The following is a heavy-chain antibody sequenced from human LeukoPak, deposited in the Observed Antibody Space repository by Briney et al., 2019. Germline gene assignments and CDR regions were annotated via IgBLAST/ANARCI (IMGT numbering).Heavy chain of an antibody. Sequence: PSETLSLTCTVSGGSISSHYWSWIRQPPGKGLEWIGSMYSSGKSDYSPSLKNRVTMSIDTSKNQFSLKLSSVTAADTAVYYCARGLHAFDIWGQGTMVTVSS. CDR1: GGSISSHY. J-gene: IGHJ3*02. V-gene: IGHV4-59*11. CDR3: ARGLHAFDI. CDR2: MYSSGKS. D-gene: IGHD5-18*01.